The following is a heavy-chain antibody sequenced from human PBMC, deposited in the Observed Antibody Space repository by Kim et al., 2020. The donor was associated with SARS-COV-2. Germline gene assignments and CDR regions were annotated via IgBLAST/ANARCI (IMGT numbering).Heavy chain of an antibody. V-gene: IGHV1-69*13. J-gene: IGHJ4*02. CDR1: GGTFSSYA. CDR3: ARDGGYCTNGVCDFDY. CDR2: IIPIFGTA. D-gene: IGHD2-8*01. Sequence: SVKVSCKASGGTFSSYAISWVRQAPGQGLEWMGGIIPIFGTANYAQKFQGRVTITADESTSTAYMELSSLRSEDTAVYYCARDGGYCTNGVCDFDYWGQGTLVTVSS.